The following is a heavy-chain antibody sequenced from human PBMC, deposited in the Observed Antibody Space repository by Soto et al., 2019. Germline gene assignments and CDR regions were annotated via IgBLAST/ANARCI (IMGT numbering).Heavy chain of an antibody. CDR2: ISWNSGSI. CDR3: AKAARRDYYYYGMDV. V-gene: IGHV3-9*01. CDR1: GFTFDDYA. J-gene: IGHJ6*02. Sequence: EVQLVESGGGLVQPGRSLRLSCVASGFTFDDYAMHWVRQAPGKGLEWVSGISWNSGSIGYADSVKGRFTISRDNAKNSLYLQMNSLRAEDTALYYCAKAARRDYYYYGMDVWGQGTTVTVSS.